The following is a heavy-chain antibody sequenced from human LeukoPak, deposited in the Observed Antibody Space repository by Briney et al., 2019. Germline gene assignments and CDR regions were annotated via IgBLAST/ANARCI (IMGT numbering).Heavy chain of an antibody. D-gene: IGHD3-10*01. CDR3: AKCGTGSNFDY. V-gene: IGHV3-7*02. CDR2: LNQDGSER. Sequence: PGGSLRLSCVASGFTFSSYWMSWVRQTPAKGLEWVAHLNQDGSERYYVDSVKGRFTISRENVKNSLYLQMNSLRAEDTAVYYCAKCGTGSNFDYWGQGMLVTVSS. CDR1: GFTFSSYW. J-gene: IGHJ4*02.